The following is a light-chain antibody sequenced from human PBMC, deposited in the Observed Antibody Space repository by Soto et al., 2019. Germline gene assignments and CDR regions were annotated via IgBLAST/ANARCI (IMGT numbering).Light chain of an antibody. J-gene: IGLJ3*02. CDR1: SGHSTYT. V-gene: IGLV4-69*01. CDR2: INNDGSH. Sequence: QLVLTQSPSASASLGASVKLTCTLSSGHSTYTIAWHQQQPEKGPPYLMKINNDGSHSKGVAIPVRFSGSSSGAERYLTSSSLQAEDEAYYYCQTWGTGIQVFGGGTKLTVL. CDR3: QTWGTGIQV.